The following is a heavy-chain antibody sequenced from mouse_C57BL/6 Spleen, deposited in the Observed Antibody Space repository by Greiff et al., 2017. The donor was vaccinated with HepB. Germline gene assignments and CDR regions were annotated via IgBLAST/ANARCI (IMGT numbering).Heavy chain of an antibody. CDR3: ARRNYSNYGYAMDY. Sequence: DVMLVESGGGLVKPGGSLKLSCAASGFTFSDYGMHWVRQAPEKGLEWVAYISSGSSTIYYADTVKGRFTISRDNAKNTLFLQMTSLRSEDTAMYYCARRNYSNYGYAMDYWGQGTSVTVSS. V-gene: IGHV5-17*01. CDR1: GFTFSDYG. J-gene: IGHJ4*01. CDR2: ISSGSSTI. D-gene: IGHD2-5*01.